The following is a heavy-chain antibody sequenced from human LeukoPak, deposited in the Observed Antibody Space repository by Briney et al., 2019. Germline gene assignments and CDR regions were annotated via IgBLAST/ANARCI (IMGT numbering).Heavy chain of an antibody. CDR3: AKEHSSGYLVLDY. V-gene: IGHV3-30*18. CDR2: ISYDGSNK. Sequence: PGGSLRLSCAASGFTFSSYGMRWVRQAPGKGLEWVAVISYDGSNKYYADSVKGRFTISRDNSKNTLYLQMNSLRAEDTAEYYCAKEHSSGYLVLDYWGQGTLVTVSS. J-gene: IGHJ4*02. CDR1: GFTFSSYG. D-gene: IGHD3-22*01.